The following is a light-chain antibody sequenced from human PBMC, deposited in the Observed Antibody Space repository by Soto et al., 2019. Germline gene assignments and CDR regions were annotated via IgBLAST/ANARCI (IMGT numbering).Light chain of an antibody. CDR3: MQATHWPYT. V-gene: IGKV2-30*01. CDR2: KVS. Sequence: DVVMTQSPLSLPVTLGQPASISCRSSQGLGNTYLNWFHQRPGQSPRRLIYKVSNRDSGVPDRSSGSASGTDFTLKISRGEAEHVGLYFCMQATHWPYTFGQGTKLEI. J-gene: IGKJ2*01. CDR1: QGLGNTY.